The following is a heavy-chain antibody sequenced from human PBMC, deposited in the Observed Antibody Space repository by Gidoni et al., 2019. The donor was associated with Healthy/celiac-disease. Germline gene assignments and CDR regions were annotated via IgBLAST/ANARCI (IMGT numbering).Heavy chain of an antibody. CDR2: IRSTAYGGTT. D-gene: IGHD4-17*01. Sequence: EVQLVESGGGLVQPGRSLRLSCTASGFTVGDYAMSWFRQAPGKGLEWVGFIRSTAYGGTTEYAASVKGRFTISRDDSKSIAYLQMNSLKTEDTAVYYCTRGLGYGDYYFDYWGQGTLVTVSS. J-gene: IGHJ4*02. V-gene: IGHV3-49*03. CDR1: GFTVGDYA. CDR3: TRGLGYGDYYFDY.